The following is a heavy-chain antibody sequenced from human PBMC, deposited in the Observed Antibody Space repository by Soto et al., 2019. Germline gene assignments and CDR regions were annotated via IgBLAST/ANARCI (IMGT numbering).Heavy chain of an antibody. Sequence: PSETLSLTCAVSGGSISSGGYSWSWIRQPPGKGLEWIGYIYHSGSTYYNPSLKSRVTISVDRSKNQFSLKLSSVTAADTAVYYCARGRRLGELSFVDFDYWGQGTLVT. J-gene: IGHJ4*02. V-gene: IGHV4-30-2*01. CDR2: IYHSGST. CDR1: GGSISSGGYS. D-gene: IGHD3-16*02. CDR3: ARGRRLGELSFVDFDY.